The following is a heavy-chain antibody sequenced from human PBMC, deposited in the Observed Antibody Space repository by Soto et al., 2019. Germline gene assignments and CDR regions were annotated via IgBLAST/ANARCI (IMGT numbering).Heavy chain of an antibody. Sequence: PGGSLRLSCAASGFTFSSYAMHWVRQAPGKGLEWVAVISYDGSNKYYADSVKGRFTISRDNSKNTLYLQMNSLSTEDTAVYFCAKDVKLRVSSVYYYYGMDVWGLGTTVTVSS. CDR2: ISYDGSNK. D-gene: IGHD1-1*01. CDR1: GFTFSSYA. J-gene: IGHJ6*02. CDR3: AKDVKLRVSSVYYYYGMDV. V-gene: IGHV3-30-3*01.